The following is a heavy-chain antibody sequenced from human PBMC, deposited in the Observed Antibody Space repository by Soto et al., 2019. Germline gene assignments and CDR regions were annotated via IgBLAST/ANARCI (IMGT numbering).Heavy chain of an antibody. CDR2: IDHDGSST. D-gene: IGHD1-26*01. V-gene: IGHV3-74*03. J-gene: IGHJ5*02. CDR1: GFNFTAYW. Sequence: EMQLVQSGGGLVRPGGSLRLSCEVSGFNFTAYWMHWVRQAPGKGLEWVSRIDHDGSSTTFADSVKGRFTISRDNVKNRMYLQMNCRRAEDTAGYPCVSVLNVPYRGPKYGWFDLWGQGSLVTVSS. CDR3: VSVLNVPYRGPKYGWFDL.